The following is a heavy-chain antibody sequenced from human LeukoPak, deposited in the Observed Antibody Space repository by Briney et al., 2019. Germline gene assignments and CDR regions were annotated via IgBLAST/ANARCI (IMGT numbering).Heavy chain of an antibody. CDR3: AKDQQWELLRPTAFDI. D-gene: IGHD1-26*01. J-gene: IGHJ3*02. Sequence: GGSLRLSCAASGFTFSSYAMSWVRQAPGKVLEWVSAISVSGGSTYYADSVKGRFTISRDNSKNTLYLQMNSLRAEDTAVYYCAKDQQWELLRPTAFDIWGQGTMVTVSS. CDR1: GFTFSSYA. V-gene: IGHV3-23*01. CDR2: ISVSGGST.